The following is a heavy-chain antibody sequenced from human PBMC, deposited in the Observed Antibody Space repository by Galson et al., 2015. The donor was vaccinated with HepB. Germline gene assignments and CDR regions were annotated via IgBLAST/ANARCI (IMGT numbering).Heavy chain of an antibody. CDR2: ISAYNGNT. J-gene: IGHJ4*02. V-gene: IGHV1-18*04. CDR3: ARARWYDYVWGSTLIDY. Sequence: SVKVSCKASGYTFTSYGISWVRQAPGQGLEWMGWISAYNGNTNYAQKLQGRVTMTTDTSTSTAYMELRSLRSDDTAVYYCARARWYDYVWGSTLIDYWGQGTLVTVSS. D-gene: IGHD3-16*01. CDR1: GYTFTSYG.